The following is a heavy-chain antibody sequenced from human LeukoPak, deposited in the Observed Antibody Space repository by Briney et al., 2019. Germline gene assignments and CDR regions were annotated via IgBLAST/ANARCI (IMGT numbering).Heavy chain of an antibody. CDR1: GDSISSYY. V-gene: IGHV4-59*01. J-gene: IGHJ4*02. CDR2: IYYSGST. CDR3: ARENNYFDY. Sequence: ETLSLTCTVSGDSISSYYWTWIRQPPGKGLEWIGYIYYSGSTNYNPSLKSRVTISVDTSKNQFSLKLNSVTAADTAVYYCARENNYFDYWGQGTLVTVSS.